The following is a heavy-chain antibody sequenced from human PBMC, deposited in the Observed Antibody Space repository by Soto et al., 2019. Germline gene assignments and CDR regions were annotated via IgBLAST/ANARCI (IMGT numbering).Heavy chain of an antibody. CDR1: GASIKTYY. CDR2: ISYPGNA. Sequence: QVQLQESGPGLVKPSETLSLSCAVSGASIKTYYWNWIRQSPGKGLEWIGYISYPGNANYNPSLNGRVTMTLDTSKNQVSLKVTSVTAADTAVYFCAKGHCSEGACYSSRFDPWGQGTPVTV. CDR3: AKGHCSEGACYSSRFDP. D-gene: IGHD2-15*01. V-gene: IGHV4-59*12. J-gene: IGHJ5*02.